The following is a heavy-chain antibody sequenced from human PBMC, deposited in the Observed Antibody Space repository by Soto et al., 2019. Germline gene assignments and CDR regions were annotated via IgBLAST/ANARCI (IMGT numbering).Heavy chain of an antibody. CDR1: GFTFSSYG. J-gene: IGHJ4*02. CDR3: ARDSYDFWSGYLIPGY. V-gene: IGHV3-33*01. CDR2: IWYDGSNK. Sequence: GGSLRLSCAASGFTFSSYGMHWVRQAPGKGLEWVAVIWYDGSNKYYADSVKGRFTISRDNSKNTLYLQMNSLRAEDTAVYYCARDSYDFWSGYLIPGYWGQGTLVTVSS. D-gene: IGHD3-3*01.